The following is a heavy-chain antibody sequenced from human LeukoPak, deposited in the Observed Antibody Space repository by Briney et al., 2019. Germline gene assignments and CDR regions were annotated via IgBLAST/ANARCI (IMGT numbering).Heavy chain of an antibody. CDR2: ISYDGSNK. Sequence: GGSLRLSCAASGFTFSNNWMTWVRQAPGKGLEWVAVISYDGSNKYYADSVKGRFTISRDNSKNTLDLQMNRLRAEDTAVYYCTRAMYSSGWSYFDYWGQGTLVTVSP. J-gene: IGHJ4*02. V-gene: IGHV3-30-3*01. CDR1: GFTFSNNW. CDR3: TRAMYSSGWSYFDY. D-gene: IGHD6-19*01.